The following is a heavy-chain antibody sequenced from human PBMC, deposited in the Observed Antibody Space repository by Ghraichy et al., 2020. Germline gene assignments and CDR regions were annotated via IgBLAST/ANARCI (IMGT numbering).Heavy chain of an antibody. D-gene: IGHD1-26*01. V-gene: IGHV3-48*03. CDR2: ISPDGLTT. J-gene: IGHJ4*02. CDR1: GLSFSASE. CDR3: ARGEGGTTRKSAEFDY. Sequence: GESLNISCLVSGLSFSASEMNWVRRAPGKGLEWLAYISPDGLTTHYADSVRGRFTVSRDDAKKSLYVQMNSLRVEDTAVYYCARGEGGTTRKSAEFDYWGQGTLVTVSS.